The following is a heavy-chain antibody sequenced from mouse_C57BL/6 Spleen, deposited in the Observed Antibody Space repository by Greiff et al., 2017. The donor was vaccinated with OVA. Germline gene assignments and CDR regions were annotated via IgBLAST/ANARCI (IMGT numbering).Heavy chain of an antibody. V-gene: IGHV7-1*01. J-gene: IGHJ4*01. Sequence: EVKVVESGGGLVQSGRSLRLSCATSGFTFSDFYMEWVRQAPGKGLEWIAASRNKANDYTTEYSASVKGRFIVSRDTSQSILYLQMNALRAEDTAIYYCARDGTTGYAMDYWGQGTSVTVSS. CDR1: GFTFSDFY. CDR2: SRNKANDYTT. D-gene: IGHD1-1*01. CDR3: ARDGTTGYAMDY.